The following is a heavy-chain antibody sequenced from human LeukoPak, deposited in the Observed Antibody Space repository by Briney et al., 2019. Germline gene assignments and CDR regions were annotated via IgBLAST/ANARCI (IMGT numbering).Heavy chain of an antibody. V-gene: IGHV3-74*01. CDR2: IKSDGGT. D-gene: IGHD3-22*01. Sequence: GGSLRLSCAASGFTFSTYWMHWVRKAPGKGLVWVSRIKSDGGTNYADSVKGRFTISRDNAKKTVSLQMNSLRPEDTGVYYCARAPSEIGVYYPEYFRHWGQGTLVTVSS. CDR1: GFTFSTYW. CDR3: ARAPSEIGVYYPEYFRH. J-gene: IGHJ1*01.